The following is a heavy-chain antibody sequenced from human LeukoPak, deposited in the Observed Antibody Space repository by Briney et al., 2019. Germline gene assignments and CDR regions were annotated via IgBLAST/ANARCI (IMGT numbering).Heavy chain of an antibody. CDR2: ISGSGGST. CDR3: AKDFRRSYDSSGYYFG. Sequence: GGSLRLSCAASGFTFSSYGMSWVRQAPGKGLEWVSAISGSGGSTYYADSVKGRFTISRDNSKSTLYLQMNSLRAEDTAVYYCAKDFRRSYDSSGYYFGWGQGTLVTVSS. J-gene: IGHJ4*02. V-gene: IGHV3-23*01. CDR1: GFTFSSYG. D-gene: IGHD3-22*01.